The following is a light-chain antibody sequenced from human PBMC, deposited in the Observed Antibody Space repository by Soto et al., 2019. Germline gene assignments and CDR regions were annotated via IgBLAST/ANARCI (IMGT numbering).Light chain of an antibody. CDR3: AAWDDSLNGV. CDR1: SSNIGSNT. V-gene: IGLV1-44*01. J-gene: IGLJ3*02. Sequence: QSVLTQPPSASGTPGQRVTISCSGSSSNIGSNTVNWYQQLPGTAPKLLIYSTNQRPSGVPDRFSGSKSGTSASLAISGLQSEDEAVYYCAAWDDSLNGVFGGGTQLTVL. CDR2: STN.